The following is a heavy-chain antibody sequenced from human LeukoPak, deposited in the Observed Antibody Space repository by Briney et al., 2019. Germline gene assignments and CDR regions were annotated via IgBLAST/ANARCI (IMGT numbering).Heavy chain of an antibody. J-gene: IGHJ3*02. CDR1: GFTFSSYA. Sequence: GGSLRLSCAASGFTFSSYAMSWVRQAPGKGLEWVSAISGSGGSTYYADSVKGRFTISRDNSKNTLYLQMNSLRAVDTAVYYCAKDRIQLWLRGAFDIWGQGTMVTVSS. V-gene: IGHV3-23*01. CDR3: AKDRIQLWLRGAFDI. CDR2: ISGSGGST. D-gene: IGHD5-18*01.